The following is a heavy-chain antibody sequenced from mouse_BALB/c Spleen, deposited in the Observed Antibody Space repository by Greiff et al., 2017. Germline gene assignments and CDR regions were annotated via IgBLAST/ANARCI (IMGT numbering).Heavy chain of an antibody. CDR1: GFDFSRYW. D-gene: IGHD1-1*01. CDR3: ARPGSSSFAY. V-gene: IGHV4-1*02. Sequence: EVQLVESGGGLVQPGGSLKLSCAASGFDFSRYWMSWVRQAPGKGLEWIGEINPDSSTINYTPSLKDKFIISRDNAKNTLYLQMSKVRSEDTALYYCARPGSSSFAYWGQGTLVTVSA. CDR2: INPDSSTI. J-gene: IGHJ3*01.